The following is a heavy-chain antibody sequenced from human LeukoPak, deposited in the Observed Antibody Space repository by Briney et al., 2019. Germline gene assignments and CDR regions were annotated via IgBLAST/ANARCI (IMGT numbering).Heavy chain of an antibody. CDR3: ARGSSGYDYGY. D-gene: IGHD5-12*01. Sequence: GGSLRLSCAASGFTVSSNYMSWVRPAPGKGLEWVSVIYSGGSTYYADSVKGRFTISRDNSKNTLYLQMNSLRAEDTAVYYCARGSSGYDYGYWGQGTLVTVSS. V-gene: IGHV3-66*01. CDR1: GFTVSSNY. CDR2: IYSGGST. J-gene: IGHJ4*02.